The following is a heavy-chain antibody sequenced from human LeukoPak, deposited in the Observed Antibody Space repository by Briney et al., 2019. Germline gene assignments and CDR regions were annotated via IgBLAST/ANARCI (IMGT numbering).Heavy chain of an antibody. Sequence: ASVKVSCKASGYTFTSYGISWVRQAPGQGLEWMGWISAYNGNTNYAQKLQGRVTMTTDTSTSTAYMELRSLRSEDTAVYYCASPTEYQLLELRGAFDIWGQGTMVTVSS. V-gene: IGHV1-18*01. CDR2: ISAYNGNT. J-gene: IGHJ3*02. D-gene: IGHD2-2*01. CDR3: ASPTEYQLLELRGAFDI. CDR1: GYTFTSYG.